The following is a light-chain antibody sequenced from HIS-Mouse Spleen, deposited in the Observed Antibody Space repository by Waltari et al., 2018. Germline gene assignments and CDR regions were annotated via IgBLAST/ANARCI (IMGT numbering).Light chain of an antibody. J-gene: IGLJ3*02. V-gene: IGLV1-51*01. CDR2: DNN. CDR1: SPNLGNNY. Sequence: QSVLTQPPSVSAAPGQKVTISCPGSSPNLGNNYVTWYQQLPGPAPKLLIYDNNKRPSGIPDRFSGSKSGTSATLGITGLQTGDEADYYCGTWDSSLSAWVFGGGTKLTVL. CDR3: GTWDSSLSAWV.